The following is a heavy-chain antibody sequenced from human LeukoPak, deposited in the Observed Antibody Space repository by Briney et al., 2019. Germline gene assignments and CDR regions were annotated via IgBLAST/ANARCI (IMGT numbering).Heavy chain of an antibody. CDR1: GGSIRDYY. CDR3: ARNGEAVAGTSFFDY. V-gene: IGHV4-59*07. Sequence: PSDTLSLTCTVSGGSIRDYYWSWIRQPTGKGLEWIGYIYNTGTTNHNPSLKSRVTISVDTSKSQFFLTLSSVTAADTAVYYCARNGEAVAGTSFFDYWGQGTLVTVSS. J-gene: IGHJ4*02. D-gene: IGHD6-19*01. CDR2: IYNTGTT.